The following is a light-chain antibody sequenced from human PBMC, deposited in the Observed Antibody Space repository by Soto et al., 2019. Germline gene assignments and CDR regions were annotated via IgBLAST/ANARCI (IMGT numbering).Light chain of an antibody. V-gene: IGKV1-5*01. CDR2: DAS. Sequence: DIQMTQSPSTLSASVGDRVTITCRASQSIGRWLAWYQQKPGKAPKVLIYDASTLKSGVPSRFSGSGSGTDFTPTISSLQPDDFANYYCQQYNSYWTFGQGTKVEIK. CDR1: QSIGRW. CDR3: QQYNSYWT. J-gene: IGKJ1*01.